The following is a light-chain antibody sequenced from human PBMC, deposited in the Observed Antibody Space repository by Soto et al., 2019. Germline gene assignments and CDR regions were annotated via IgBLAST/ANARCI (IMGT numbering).Light chain of an antibody. V-gene: IGKV3-20*01. J-gene: IGKJ1*01. CDR2: DAS. CDR3: QQYGSSAWT. Sequence: EIVLTQSPGTLSLSPGERATLSCRASQSVSSNYLAWYQQKPGQAPRLLIYDASSRATGIPDRFSGSGSGTDFTLTITRLEPEDFAVYYCQQYGSSAWTFGQGTKGDIK. CDR1: QSVSSNY.